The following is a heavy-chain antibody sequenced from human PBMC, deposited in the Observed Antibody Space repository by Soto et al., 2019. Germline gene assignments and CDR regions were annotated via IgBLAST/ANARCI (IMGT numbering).Heavy chain of an antibody. CDR3: AKSFSGYETLYYYYGMDV. Sequence: GGSLRLSCAASGFTFSIYAMSWVRQAPGKGLEWVSAISGSGGSTYYADSVKGRFTISRDNSKNTLYLQMNSLRAEDTAVYYCAKSFSGYETLYYYYGMDVWGRGTTVTVSS. D-gene: IGHD3-3*01. CDR2: ISGSGGST. CDR1: GFTFSIYA. J-gene: IGHJ6*02. V-gene: IGHV3-23*01.